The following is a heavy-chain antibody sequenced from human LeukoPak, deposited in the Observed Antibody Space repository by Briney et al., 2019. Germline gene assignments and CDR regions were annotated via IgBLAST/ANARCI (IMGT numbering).Heavy chain of an antibody. CDR2: ISSNGGST. D-gene: IGHD1-26*01. CDR3: AKDPMGAIPLFYY. V-gene: IGHV3-64*01. J-gene: IGHJ4*02. Sequence: GGSLRLSCAASGFTFSSYAMHWVRQAPGKGLEYVSAISSNGGSTYYANSVKGRFTISRDNAKNSLYLQVNSLRVEDTAVYYCAKDPMGAIPLFYYWGQGTLVTVSS. CDR1: GFTFSSYA.